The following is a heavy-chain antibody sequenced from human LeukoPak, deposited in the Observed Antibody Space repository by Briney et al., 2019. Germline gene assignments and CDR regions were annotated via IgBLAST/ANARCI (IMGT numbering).Heavy chain of an antibody. CDR3: ARDLTTTAWDY. J-gene: IGHJ4*02. V-gene: IGHV3-7*04. CDR1: GFTFSRYW. CDR2: TKQGGSEK. Sequence: PGGSLRLSCAASGFTFSRYWMSWVRQAPGKGLEWVANTKQGGSEKYYVDSVKGRFTISRDNAKNTLYLQMNSLRAEDTAVYYCARDLTTTAWDYWGQGTLVTVSS. D-gene: IGHD1-1*01.